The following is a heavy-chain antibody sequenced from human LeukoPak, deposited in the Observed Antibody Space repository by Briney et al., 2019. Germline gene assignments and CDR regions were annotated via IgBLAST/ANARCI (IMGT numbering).Heavy chain of an antibody. D-gene: IGHD6-13*01. CDR3: ARVGAAAVLDY. CDR2: ISAYNGNT. J-gene: IGHJ4*02. Sequence: ASVTVPCTASGYTFTSYGISWVRQAPGQGLEWMGWISAYNGNTNYAQKLQGRVTMTTDTSTSTAYMELRSLRSDDTAVYYCARVGAAAVLDYWGQGTLVTVSS. V-gene: IGHV1-18*01. CDR1: GYTFTSYG.